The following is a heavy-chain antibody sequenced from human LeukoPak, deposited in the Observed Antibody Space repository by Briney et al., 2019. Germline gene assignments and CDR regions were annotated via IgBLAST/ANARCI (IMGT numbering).Heavy chain of an antibody. Sequence: PSETLSLTCTVSGGSISSYYWSWIRQPPGKGLEWIGYIYYSGSTHYNPSLKSRVTISVDTSKNQFSLKLSSVTAADTAVYYCARLPLIAAAESYYYYYGMDVWGKGTTVTVSS. J-gene: IGHJ6*04. CDR1: GGSISSYY. D-gene: IGHD6-13*01. V-gene: IGHV4-59*01. CDR2: IYYSGST. CDR3: ARLPLIAAAESYYYYYGMDV.